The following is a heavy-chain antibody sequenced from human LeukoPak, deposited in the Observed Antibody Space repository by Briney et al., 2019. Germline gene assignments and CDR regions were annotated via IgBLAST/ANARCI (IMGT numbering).Heavy chain of an antibody. V-gene: IGHV3-33*08. Sequence: AGGSLRLSCAASGFTFSSYGMHWVRQAPGKGLEWVAVIWYDGSNKYYADSVKGRFTISGDNSKNTLYLQMNSLRAEDTAVYYCARARYSSSWPIPDYWGQGTLVTVSS. J-gene: IGHJ4*02. CDR2: IWYDGSNK. D-gene: IGHD6-13*01. CDR1: GFTFSSYG. CDR3: ARARYSSSWPIPDY.